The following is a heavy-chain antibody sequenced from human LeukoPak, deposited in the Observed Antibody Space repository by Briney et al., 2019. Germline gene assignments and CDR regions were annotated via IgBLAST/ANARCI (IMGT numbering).Heavy chain of an antibody. CDR3: ARDTPYAYCSSTSCNSYYYYYMDV. CDR1: GGTFSSYA. D-gene: IGHD2-2*01. J-gene: IGHJ6*03. Sequence: GASVKVSCKASGGTFSSYAISWVRQAPGQGLEWVGRIIPIFGTANYAQKFQGRVTITADKSTSTAYMELSSLRSEDTAVYYCARDTPYAYCSSTSCNSYYYYYMDVWGKGTTVTVSS. V-gene: IGHV1-69*06. CDR2: IIPIFGTA.